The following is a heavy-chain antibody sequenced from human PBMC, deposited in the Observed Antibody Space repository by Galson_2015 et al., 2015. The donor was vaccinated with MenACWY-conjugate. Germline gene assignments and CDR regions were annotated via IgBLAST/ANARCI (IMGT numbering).Heavy chain of an antibody. CDR2: TYYSSKWSI. Sequence: CAISGDSVSRDSATWNWIRQSPSRGLEWLGRTYYSSKWSIDYAISVKSRITINSDTSKNQFSLQLNSVTPEDTAVYFCARGAGGAGSLHRAAFDIWGQGTMVTVSS. V-gene: IGHV6-1*01. D-gene: IGHD1-26*01. CDR1: GDSVSRDSAT. CDR3: ARGAGGAGSLHRAAFDI. J-gene: IGHJ3*02.